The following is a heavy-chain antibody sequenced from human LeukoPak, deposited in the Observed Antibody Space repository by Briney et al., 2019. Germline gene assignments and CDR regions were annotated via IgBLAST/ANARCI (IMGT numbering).Heavy chain of an antibody. J-gene: IGHJ3*02. Sequence: GGSLRLSCAASGFTFSSYAMSWVRQAPGKGLEWVSAISGSGGSTYYADSVKGRFTISRDNSKNTLYLQMNSLRAEDTAVYYCAKGYCSSTSCLKGAFDIWGQGTMVTVSS. V-gene: IGHV3-23*01. CDR1: GFTFSSYA. CDR3: AKGYCSSTSCLKGAFDI. CDR2: ISGSGGST. D-gene: IGHD2-2*01.